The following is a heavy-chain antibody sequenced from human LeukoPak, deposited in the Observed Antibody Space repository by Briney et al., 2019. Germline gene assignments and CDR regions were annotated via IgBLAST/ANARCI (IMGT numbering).Heavy chain of an antibody. J-gene: IGHJ4*02. V-gene: IGHV3-53*01. D-gene: IGHD3-10*01. Sequence: GGSLRLSCAASGFTVSSNYMSWVRQAPGKGLEWVSVIYSGGSTYYADSVKGRFTISRDTAKNTLFLQMNSLRAEDTALYYCATLTLYYGSGSYFDYWGQGTLVSVSS. CDR2: IYSGGST. CDR3: ATLTLYYGSGSYFDY. CDR1: GFTVSSNY.